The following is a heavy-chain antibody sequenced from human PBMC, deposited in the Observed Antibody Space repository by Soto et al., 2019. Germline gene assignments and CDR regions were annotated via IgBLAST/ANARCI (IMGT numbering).Heavy chain of an antibody. D-gene: IGHD3-10*01. J-gene: IGHJ6*02. CDR3: ARDRKLLWFGEFLTSMRPNYYYYGMDG. V-gene: IGHV1-69*13. CDR1: GGTFSSYA. Sequence: SVKVSCKASGGTFSSYAISWVRQAPGQGLEWMGGIIPIFGTANYAQKFQGRVTITADESTSTAYMELSSLRSEDTAVYYCARDRKLLWFGEFLTSMRPNYYYYGMDGWGQGTTVTVSS. CDR2: IIPIFGTA.